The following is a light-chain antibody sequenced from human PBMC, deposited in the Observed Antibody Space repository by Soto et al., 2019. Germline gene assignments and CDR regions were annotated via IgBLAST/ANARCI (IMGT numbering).Light chain of an antibody. Sequence: DIQMTQSPSSLSASVGDRVTITFRASQSIVTYLNWYLQKPGKAPKLLIYAASNLQSGVPSRFSGSGSGTDFALTITSLQAEDFATYYCQQLRMYPSTFGGGTKVDIK. V-gene: IGKV1-39*01. J-gene: IGKJ4*01. CDR2: AAS. CDR3: QQLRMYPST. CDR1: QSIVTY.